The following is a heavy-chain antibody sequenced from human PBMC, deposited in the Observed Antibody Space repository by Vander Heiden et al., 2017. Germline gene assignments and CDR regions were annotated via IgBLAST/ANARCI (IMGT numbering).Heavy chain of an antibody. J-gene: IGHJ4*02. V-gene: IGHV4-31*03. Sequence: QVQLQESGPGLVKPSQTLSLTCTVSVDPITRGAYYWSWIRQHPGKGPEWIGYINYRGISYNKPSLQSRITISIDTSKNQCSLKLNSMTAADTAVYYCARLRRDDYNYGVFDDWGQGTLVTVSS. CDR2: INYRGIS. CDR1: VDPITRGAYY. D-gene: IGHD4-4*01. CDR3: ARLRRDDYNYGVFDD.